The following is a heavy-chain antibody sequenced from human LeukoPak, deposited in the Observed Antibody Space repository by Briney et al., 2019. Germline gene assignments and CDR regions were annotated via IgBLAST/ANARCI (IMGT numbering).Heavy chain of an antibody. CDR1: GGSISGSSYY. CDR3: ATSSHWGQGTLVTVSSGMDV. CDR2: IYYSGST. Sequence: SETLSLTCTVSGGSISGSSYYWGWIRQPPGKGLEWIGSIYYSGSTYYNPSLKSRVTISVASSRSQFSLKLTSVTAADTAVYYCATSSHWGQGTLVTVSSGMDVWGQGTTVTVSS. V-gene: IGHV4-39*01. D-gene: IGHD6-6*01. J-gene: IGHJ6*02.